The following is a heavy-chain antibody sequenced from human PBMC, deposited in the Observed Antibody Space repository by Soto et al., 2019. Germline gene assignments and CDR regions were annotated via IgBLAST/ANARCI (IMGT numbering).Heavy chain of an antibody. J-gene: IGHJ5*02. V-gene: IGHV4-31*03. CDR3: ARDPAP. CDR1: GGSISSGGYY. Sequence: QVQLQESGPGLVKASQTLSLTCTVSGGSISSGGYYWSWIRQHPGKGLEWIGYIYNSGSTYYNPSLKRRVTLSADPAKSLFSLTLSSVPAADPAVYYCARDPAPWGQGTLVTVSS. CDR2: IYNSGST.